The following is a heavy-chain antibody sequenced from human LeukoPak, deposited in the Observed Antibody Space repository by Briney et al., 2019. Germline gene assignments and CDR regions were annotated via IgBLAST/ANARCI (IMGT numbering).Heavy chain of an antibody. Sequence: PGGSLRLSCAASGFTFDDYAMHWVRQAPGKGLEWVSGISWNSGSIGYADSVKGRFTISRDNAKNSLYLQMNSLRAEDTAMFYCARRGSYYGNWGQGTLVTVSS. J-gene: IGHJ4*02. CDR1: GFTFDDYA. CDR2: ISWNSGSI. V-gene: IGHV3-9*01. CDR3: ARRGSYYGN. D-gene: IGHD1-26*01.